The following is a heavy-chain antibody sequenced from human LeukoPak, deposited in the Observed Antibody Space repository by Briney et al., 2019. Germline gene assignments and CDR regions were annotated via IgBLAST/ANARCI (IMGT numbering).Heavy chain of an antibody. CDR2: IYYSGST. J-gene: IGHJ4*02. CDR1: GGSISSSSYY. D-gene: IGHD3-22*01. V-gene: IGHV4-39*01. Sequence: PSETLSLTCTVSGGSISSSSYYWGWIRQPPGKGLEWIGCIYYSGSTYYNPSLKSRVTISVDTSKNQFSLKLSSVTAADTAVYYCARHWGEFDSSVYYDYWGQGTLVTVSS. CDR3: ARHWGEFDSSVYYDY.